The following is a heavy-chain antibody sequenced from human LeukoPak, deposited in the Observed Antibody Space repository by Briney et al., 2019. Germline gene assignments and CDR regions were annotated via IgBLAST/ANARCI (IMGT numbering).Heavy chain of an antibody. V-gene: IGHV4-39*01. CDR3: ASLYFSGWGSFPDY. Sequence: SETLSLTCTVSGDSAGDSFSNRNYYWGWIRQPPGEGLEWIGTVYYTGSTYYNPSLESRVTMSRDTPKTQFSLKLNSVTAADTALYYCASLYFSGWGSFPDYWGQGILVTVSS. J-gene: IGHJ4*02. CDR2: VYYTGST. CDR1: GDSAGDSFSNRNYY. D-gene: IGHD2-15*01.